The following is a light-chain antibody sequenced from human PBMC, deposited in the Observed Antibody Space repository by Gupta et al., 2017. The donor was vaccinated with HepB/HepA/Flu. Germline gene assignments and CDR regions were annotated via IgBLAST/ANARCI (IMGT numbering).Light chain of an antibody. Sequence: FVFAQSTFTLSLSPGERATLSCRASESIGSNLAWYQQKPGQAPRLLIYSASKRHTDTAPRFRGSGYGTDFTLTITSRELEDFALYYCQQRRDWPPFAFGQGTKV. CDR2: SAS. CDR1: ESIGSN. CDR3: QQRRDWPPFA. J-gene: IGKJ1*01. V-gene: IGKV3-11*01.